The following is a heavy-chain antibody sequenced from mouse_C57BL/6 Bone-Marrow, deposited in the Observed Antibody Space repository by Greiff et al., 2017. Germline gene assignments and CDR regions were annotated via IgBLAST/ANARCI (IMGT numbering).Heavy chain of an antibody. CDR1: GYTFTSSW. CDR3: ARHYSNYRFAY. D-gene: IGHD2-5*01. Sequence: VQLQQPGAELVKPGASVKMSCKASGYTFTSSWITWVKQRPGPGLEWIGGIYPGSGSTNYNEMFKSKATLSVDTSSSTASMQLISLTSEDSAVYFCARHYSNYRFAYGGQVTFATVSA. J-gene: IGHJ3*01. CDR2: IYPGSGST. V-gene: IGHV1-55*01.